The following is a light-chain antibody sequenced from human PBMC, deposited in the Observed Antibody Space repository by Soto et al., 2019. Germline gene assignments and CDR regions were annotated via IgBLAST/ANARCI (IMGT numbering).Light chain of an antibody. J-gene: IGLJ2*01. CDR1: SSDVGGYNY. Sequence: QSVLTQPPSASGSPGQSVTISCTGTSSDVGGYNYVSWYQQHTGKAPKLMIYEVSKRPSGVPDRFSGSKSGNTASLTVSGLQAEEEADYYCSSYAGSNNVVFGGGTKLTVL. CDR2: EVS. CDR3: SSYAGSNNVV. V-gene: IGLV2-8*01.